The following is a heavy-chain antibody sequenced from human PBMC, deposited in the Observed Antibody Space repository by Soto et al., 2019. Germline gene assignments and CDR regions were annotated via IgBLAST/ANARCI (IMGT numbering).Heavy chain of an antibody. V-gene: IGHV4-59*01. CDR2: IYYSGST. CDR1: GGSISSYY. CDR3: ARAFLPGPRAFDY. D-gene: IGHD2-2*01. J-gene: IGHJ4*02. Sequence: SETLSLTCTVSGGSISSYYWSWIRQPPGKGLEWIGYIYYSGSTNYNPSLKSRVTISVDTSKNQFSLKLSSVTAADTAVYYCARAFLPGPRAFDYWGQGTLVTVSS.